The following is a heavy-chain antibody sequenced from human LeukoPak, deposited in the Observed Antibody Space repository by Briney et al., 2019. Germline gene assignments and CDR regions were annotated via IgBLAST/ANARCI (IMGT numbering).Heavy chain of an antibody. CDR2: IYHTGST. Sequence: ASETLSLTCAVSGVSVSNGAYSWNWIRQPPGKGLEWIGYIYHTGSTYYNPSLKNRVTVSVDTSKNQFSLKLSSVTAADTAVYYCARGLLGPQYFDLWGRGTLVTVSS. J-gene: IGHJ2*01. CDR1: GVSVSNGAYS. V-gene: IGHV4-30-2*01. CDR3: ARGLLGPQYFDL. D-gene: IGHD3-16*01.